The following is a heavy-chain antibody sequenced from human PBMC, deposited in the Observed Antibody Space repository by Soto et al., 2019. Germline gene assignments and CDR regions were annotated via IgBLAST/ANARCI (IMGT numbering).Heavy chain of an antibody. D-gene: IGHD2-2*01. Sequence: ASVKVSCKTSGYTFSNYGSTCVRQAPGQPLEWLGWISLYSDGTNYAQKFQGRVSMTEDTSTTIAYMELRSLRSDDTAVYYCARVVPGAEAWFGPWGQGTLVTVSS. CDR2: ISLYSDGT. V-gene: IGHV1-18*01. CDR3: ARVVPGAEAWFGP. CDR1: GYTFSNYG. J-gene: IGHJ5*02.